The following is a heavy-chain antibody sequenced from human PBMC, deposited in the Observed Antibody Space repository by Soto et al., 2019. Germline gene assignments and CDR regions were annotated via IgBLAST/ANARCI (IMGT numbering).Heavy chain of an antibody. CDR3: ARRWGEGRVDY. CDR1: GGSISSSNW. CDR2: NYHSGNT. J-gene: IGHJ4*02. D-gene: IGHD3-10*01. Sequence: QVQLQESGPGLVKPSGTLSLTCAVSGGSISSSNWWSWVRQPPGKGLEWIGENYHSGNTNYKPSLKSPVIMAVDKPRKQFSLKLSSVTAADTAVYYCARRWGEGRVDYWGQGPLVTVSS. V-gene: IGHV4-4*02.